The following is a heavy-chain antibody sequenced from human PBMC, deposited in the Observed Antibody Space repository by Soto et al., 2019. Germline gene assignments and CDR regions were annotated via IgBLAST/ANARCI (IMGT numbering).Heavy chain of an antibody. CDR3: ARGRITIFGVVISRDAFDI. V-gene: IGHV1-3*01. CDR1: GYTFTSYA. CDR2: INAGNGNT. D-gene: IGHD3-3*01. Sequence: ASVKVSCKASGYTFTSYAMHWVRQAPGQRLEWMGWINAGNGNTKYSQKFQGRVTITRDTSASTAYMELSSLRFEDTAVFYCARGRITIFGVVISRDAFDIWGQGTMVTVSS. J-gene: IGHJ3*02.